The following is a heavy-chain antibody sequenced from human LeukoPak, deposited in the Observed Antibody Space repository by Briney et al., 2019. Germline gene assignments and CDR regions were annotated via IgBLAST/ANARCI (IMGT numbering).Heavy chain of an antibody. CDR3: ARGQYSSGWWSFDY. CDR2: IIPIFGTA. J-gene: IGHJ4*02. V-gene: IGHV1-69*13. CDR1: GGTFSSYA. D-gene: IGHD6-19*01. Sequence: GASVTVSCKASGGTFSSYAISWVRQAPEQGLEWMGGIIPIFGTANYAQKFQGRVTITADESTSTAYMELSSLRSEDTAVYYCARGQYSSGWWSFDYWGQGTLVTVSS.